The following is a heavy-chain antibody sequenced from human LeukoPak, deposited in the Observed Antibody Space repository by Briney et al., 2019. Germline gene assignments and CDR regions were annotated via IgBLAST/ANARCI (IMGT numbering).Heavy chain of an antibody. D-gene: IGHD5-12*01. CDR3: ARGSGYDQSNWFDP. Sequence: GASVKVSCKASGYTFTGYYMHWVRQAPGQGLEWMGWINPNSGGTNYAQKLQGRVTMTRDTSISTAYMELSRLRSDDTAVYYCARGSGYDQSNWFDPWGQGTLVTVSS. J-gene: IGHJ5*02. CDR2: INPNSGGT. CDR1: GYTFTGYY. V-gene: IGHV1-2*02.